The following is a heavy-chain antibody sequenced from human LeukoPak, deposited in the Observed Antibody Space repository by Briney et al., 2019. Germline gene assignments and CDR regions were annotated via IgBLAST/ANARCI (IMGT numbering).Heavy chain of an antibody. CDR2: ITIDGSDT. D-gene: IGHD3-3*01. CDR1: TVTSRNSW. CDR3: AKATVAYYDFWSGYDFDY. J-gene: IGHJ4*02. V-gene: IGHV3-74*03. Sequence: GGSLRLSCAASTVTSRNSWMHWVRQAPGKGLVWVSRITIDGSDTTYADSVKGRFTISRDSAKNSLFLQMNSLRAEDTAVYYCAKATVAYYDFWSGYDFDYWGQGTLVTVSS.